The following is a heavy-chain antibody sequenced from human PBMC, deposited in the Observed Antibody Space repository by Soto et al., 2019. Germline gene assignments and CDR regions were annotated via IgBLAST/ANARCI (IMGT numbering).Heavy chain of an antibody. CDR1: GDSLTRNY. D-gene: IGHD3-16*01. J-gene: IGHJ6*02. Sequence: SETLSLTCTVSGDSLTRNYWSWIRQPPGKGLEWLAFIHNGQTTNYNPSLVGRVSVSVDTSKSQLSLNLNSVTAADTAVYYCARDHHYVWGNRGMDVWGQGSTVTVSS. CDR2: IHNGQTT. V-gene: IGHV4-59*01. CDR3: ARDHHYVWGNRGMDV.